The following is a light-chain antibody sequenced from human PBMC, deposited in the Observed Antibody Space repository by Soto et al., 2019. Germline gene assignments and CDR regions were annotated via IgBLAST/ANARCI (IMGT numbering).Light chain of an antibody. CDR1: RSVSGNY. Sequence: EIVLTQSPGTLSLSPGERATLSCRASRSVSGNYLAWYQQKPGQALRLLIYGASSRATGIPDRFSGGGSGTDXTLTISRLEPEDSAVYYCQQYGSSPTFGGGTKVEIK. CDR2: GAS. J-gene: IGKJ4*01. CDR3: QQYGSSPT. V-gene: IGKV3-20*01.